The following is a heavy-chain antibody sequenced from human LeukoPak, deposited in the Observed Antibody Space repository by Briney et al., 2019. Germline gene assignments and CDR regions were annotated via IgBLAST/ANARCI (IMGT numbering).Heavy chain of an antibody. CDR1: GFSFSGYA. J-gene: IGHJ4*02. D-gene: IGHD3-3*01. V-gene: IGHV3-30*04. CDR2: ISYDGSGE. CDR3: ARASLIDYDFRSGPADYFDF. Sequence: GGSLRLSCAASGFSFSGYALHWVRQAPGKGLEWVAVISYDGSGEYSANSVKGRFTISRDNSKNMLFLQMNSLRADDTAVYYCARASLIDYDFRSGPADYFDFWGQGTLVTVSS.